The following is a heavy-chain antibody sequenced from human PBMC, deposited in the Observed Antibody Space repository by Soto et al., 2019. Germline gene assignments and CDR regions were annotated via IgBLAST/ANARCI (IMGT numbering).Heavy chain of an antibody. CDR3: AKKEGRGVDTTMVAIFDY. V-gene: IGHV3-30*18. D-gene: IGHD5-18*01. J-gene: IGHJ4*02. Sequence: QVQLVESGGGVVQPGRSLRLSCAASGFTFTNYAMHWVRQAPGKGLEWGAVISYDENNKKYADSVKGRFTISRDNSKNTVYLQMDSLRAEDTAVYYCAKKEGRGVDTTMVAIFDYWGQGTLVTVSS. CDR2: ISYDENNK. CDR1: GFTFTNYA.